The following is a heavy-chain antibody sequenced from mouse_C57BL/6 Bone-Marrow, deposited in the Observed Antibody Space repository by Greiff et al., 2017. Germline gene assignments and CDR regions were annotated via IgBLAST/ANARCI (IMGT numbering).Heavy chain of an antibody. D-gene: IGHD6-1*01. V-gene: IGHV1-64*01. CDR2: IHPNSGST. CDR1: GYTFTSYW. J-gene: IGHJ1*03. Sequence: QVQLQQPGAELVKPGASVKLSCKASGYTFTSYWMHWVKQRPGQGLEWIGMIHPNSGSTNYNEKFKSKATLTVDKSSSTAYMQLISLTSEDSAVYYCARSAYPYYLDDWGTGTTVTVSS. CDR3: ARSAYPYYLDD.